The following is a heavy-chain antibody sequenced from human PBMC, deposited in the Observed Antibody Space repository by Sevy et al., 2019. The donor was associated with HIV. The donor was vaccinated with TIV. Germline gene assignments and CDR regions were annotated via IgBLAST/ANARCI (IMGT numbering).Heavy chain of an antibody. D-gene: IGHD2-15*01. CDR3: ARDRGPYCSGGSCFTPPYNWFDP. Sequence: ASVKVSCKASGYTFSSYGISWVRQAPGQGLEWMGWISAYNGNTNYAQNLQGRVTMTTDTSTGTAYMELTGLRSDDTAVYYCARDRGPYCSGGSCFTPPYNWFDPWGQGTLVTVSS. J-gene: IGHJ5*02. CDR1: GYTFSSYG. CDR2: ISAYNGNT. V-gene: IGHV1-18*04.